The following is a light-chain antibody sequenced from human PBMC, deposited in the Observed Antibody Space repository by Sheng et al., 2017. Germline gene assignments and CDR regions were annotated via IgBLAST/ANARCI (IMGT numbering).Light chain of an antibody. Sequence: DIQMTQSPPSLSAFVGDRVTITCRASQSISTYLNWYQKKPGRAPKLLIYGASTLQSGVPSRFSGSTSGTDFTLIISGLQPEDLATYYCQQSYSFPLTFGGGTKVEIK. CDR3: QQSYSFPLT. CDR1: QSISTY. V-gene: IGKV1-39*01. CDR2: GAS. J-gene: IGKJ4*01.